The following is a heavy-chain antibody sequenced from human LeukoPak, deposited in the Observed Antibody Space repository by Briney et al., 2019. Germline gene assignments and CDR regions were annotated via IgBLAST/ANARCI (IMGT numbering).Heavy chain of an antibody. V-gene: IGHV4-30-4*01. J-gene: IGHJ4*02. Sequence: SETLSLTCAVYGGSFSGYYWSWIRQPPGKGLEWIGYIYYSGSTYYNPSLKSRVTISVDTSKNQFSLKLSSVTAADTAVYYCARGYVLRFLEGLSGEFDYWGQGTLVTVSS. D-gene: IGHD3-3*01. CDR2: IYYSGST. CDR1: GGSFSGYY. CDR3: ARGYVLRFLEGLSGEFDY.